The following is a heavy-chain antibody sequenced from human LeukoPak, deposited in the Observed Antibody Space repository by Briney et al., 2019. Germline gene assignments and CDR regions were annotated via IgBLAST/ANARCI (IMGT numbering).Heavy chain of an antibody. V-gene: IGHV3-23*01. CDR2: ISGSGGST. J-gene: IGHJ1*01. CDR1: GFTFSSYA. CDR3: AKDASFGYVNWLLYFHH. D-gene: IGHD3-9*01. Sequence: GGSLRLSCAASGFTFSSYAMSWVRQAPGKGLEWVSAISGSGGSTYYADSVKGRFTISRDNSKNKRYLQMNSLRAEDTAVYYCAKDASFGYVNWLLYFHHWGQGTLVTVSS.